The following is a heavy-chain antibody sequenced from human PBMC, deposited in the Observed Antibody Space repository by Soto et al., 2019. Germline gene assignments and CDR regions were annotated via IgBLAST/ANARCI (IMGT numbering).Heavy chain of an antibody. Sequence: SETLSLTCTVSGGSISSYYWSWIRQPPGKGLEWIGYIYYSGSTNYNPALKSRVTISVDTSKNQFSLKLSSVTAADTAVYYCARDRYEAVRGVIDYYYGMDVWGQGTTVTVSS. V-gene: IGHV4-59*01. CDR2: IYYSGST. J-gene: IGHJ6*02. CDR1: GGSISSYY. CDR3: ARDRYEAVRGVIDYYYGMDV. D-gene: IGHD3-10*01.